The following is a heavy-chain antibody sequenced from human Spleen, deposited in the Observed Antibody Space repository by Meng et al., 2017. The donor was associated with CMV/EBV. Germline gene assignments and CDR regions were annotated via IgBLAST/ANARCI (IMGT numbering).Heavy chain of an antibody. D-gene: IGHD2-2*01. CDR2: ITPISGDT. V-gene: IGHV1-8*02. Sequence: ASVKVSCKASGGTFSSYTINWVRQATGQGLEGKGWITPISGDTAYAQKFQGRVTMSRNTSISTAYMELSSLRSEDTAVYYCARAPSRRQVVPAAIKRNWFDPWGQGTLVTVSS. J-gene: IGHJ5*02. CDR3: ARAPSRRQVVPAAIKRNWFDP. CDR1: GGTFSSYT.